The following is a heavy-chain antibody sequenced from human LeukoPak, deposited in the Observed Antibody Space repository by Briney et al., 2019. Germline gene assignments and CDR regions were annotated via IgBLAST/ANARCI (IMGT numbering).Heavy chain of an antibody. Sequence: GSGGSLRLSCAASGFTFDDYGMSWVRQAPGKGLEWVSGINWNGGSTGYADSVKGRFTTSRDNAKNSLYLQMNSLRAEDTALYYCGRDRVVTAGYIWFDPWGQGTLVTVSS. CDR3: GRDRVVTAGYIWFDP. CDR1: GFTFDDYG. D-gene: IGHD4-23*01. CDR2: INWNGGST. J-gene: IGHJ5*02. V-gene: IGHV3-20*04.